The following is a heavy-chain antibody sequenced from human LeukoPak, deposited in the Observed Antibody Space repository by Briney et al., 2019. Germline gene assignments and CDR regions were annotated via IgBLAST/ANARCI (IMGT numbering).Heavy chain of an antibody. J-gene: IGHJ5*02. CDR2: INQDGSEK. V-gene: IGHV3-7*01. Sequence: GGSLRLSCAASGFTFSSYWMSWARQAPGKGLEWVANINQDGSEKYYVDSVKGRFTISRDNAKNSLYLQMNSLRAEDTAVYYCAREGCSGGSCYHNWFDPRGQGTLVTVSS. D-gene: IGHD2-15*01. CDR1: GFTFSSYW. CDR3: AREGCSGGSCYHNWFDP.